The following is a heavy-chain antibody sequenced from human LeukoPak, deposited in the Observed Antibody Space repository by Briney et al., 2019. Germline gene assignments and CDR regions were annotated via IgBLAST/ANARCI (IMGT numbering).Heavy chain of an antibody. CDR3: ARGPHYDFWSGYYDYYYMDV. CDR1: GYTFTSYD. CDR2: MNPNSGNT. V-gene: IGHV1-8*03. D-gene: IGHD3-3*01. Sequence: ASVKVSCKASGYTFTSYDINWVRQATGQGLEWMGWMNPNSGNTGYAQKFQGRVTITRNTSISTAYMELSSLRSEDTAVYYCARGPHYDFWSGYYDYYYMDVWGKGTTVTVSS. J-gene: IGHJ6*03.